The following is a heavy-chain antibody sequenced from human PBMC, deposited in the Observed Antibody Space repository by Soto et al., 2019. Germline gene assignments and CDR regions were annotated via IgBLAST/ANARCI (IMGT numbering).Heavy chain of an antibody. CDR2: IDWDDDK. CDR1: GFSLITSLMF. CDR3: ARITGSTSFHYYYYYGMDV. J-gene: IGHJ6*02. Sequence: SGPTLVNPTHTLTLTCTFSGFSLITSLMFWIWIRQPPVKALEWLALIDWDDDKYYSTSLKTRLTISKDTSKNQVVLTMTNMDPVDTATYYCARITGSTSFHYYYYYGMDVWGQGTTVTISS. D-gene: IGHD2-2*01. V-gene: IGHV2-70*01.